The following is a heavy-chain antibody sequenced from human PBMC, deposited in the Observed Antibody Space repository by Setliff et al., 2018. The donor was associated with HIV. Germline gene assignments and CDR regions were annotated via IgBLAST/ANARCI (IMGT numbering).Heavy chain of an antibody. CDR1: GVSIVTGGFY. CDR2: VYYTGKT. D-gene: IGHD2-15*01. Sequence: PSETLSLTCSVSGVSIVTGGFYYNWIRHHPGTGLEWIGTVYYTGKTYYNPSLQSRLTMSADTSKNQLYLKINSVTAADTAVYFCARDLQANWHVVDIWGPGTMVTVS. V-gene: IGHV4-31*03. CDR3: ARDLQANWHVVDI. J-gene: IGHJ3*02.